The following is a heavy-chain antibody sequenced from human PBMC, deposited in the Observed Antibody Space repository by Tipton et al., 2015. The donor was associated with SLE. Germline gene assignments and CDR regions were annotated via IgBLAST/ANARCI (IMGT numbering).Heavy chain of an antibody. CDR1: EFTFSSYA. D-gene: IGHD6-19*01. CDR2: ISGSGGST. CDR3: AKDQWLVRRYFQH. J-gene: IGHJ1*01. V-gene: IGHV3-23*01. Sequence: SLRLSCAASEFTFSSYAMSWVRQAPGKGLEWVSAISGSGGSTYYADSVKGRFTISRDNSKNTLYLQMNSLRAEDTAVYYCAKDQWLVRRYFQHWGQGTLVTVSS.